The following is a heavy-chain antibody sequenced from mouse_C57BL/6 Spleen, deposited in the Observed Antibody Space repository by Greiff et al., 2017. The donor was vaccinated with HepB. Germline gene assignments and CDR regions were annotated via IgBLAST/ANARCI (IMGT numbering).Heavy chain of an antibody. CDR2: IYPGDGDT. V-gene: IGHV1-82*01. CDR1: GYAFSSSW. Sequence: QVQLKESGPELVKPGASVKISCKASGYAFSSSWMNWVKQRPGKGLEWIGRIYPGDGDTNYNGKFKGKATLTADKSSSTAYMQLSSPTSEDSAVYFCARRRNEDFDYWGQGTTLTVSS. J-gene: IGHJ2*01. CDR3: ARRRNEDFDY.